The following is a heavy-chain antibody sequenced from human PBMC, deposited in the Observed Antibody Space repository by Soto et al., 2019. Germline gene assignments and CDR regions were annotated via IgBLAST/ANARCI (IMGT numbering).Heavy chain of an antibody. Sequence: PGGSLRLSCAASGFTFSSYAMNWVRQAPGKGLVWVSYISSSGISTSYADSVKGRFTISRDNAKNTLYLQMNSLRADDTGVYYCASLYRIDASDDFDIWGQGTMVTVSS. V-gene: IGHV3-23*01. CDR2: ISSSGIST. J-gene: IGHJ3*02. CDR3: ASLYRIDASDDFDI. CDR1: GFTFSSYA. D-gene: IGHD3-16*02.